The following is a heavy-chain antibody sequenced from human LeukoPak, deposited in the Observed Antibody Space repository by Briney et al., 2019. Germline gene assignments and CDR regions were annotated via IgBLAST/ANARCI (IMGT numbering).Heavy chain of an antibody. Sequence: ASVKVSCKASGYTFTSYGISWVRQAPGQGLEWMGWISAYNGNTNYAQKLQGRVTMTTDASTSTAYMELRSLRSEDTAVYYCARGYCSGGSCYSDYWGQGTLVTVSS. V-gene: IGHV1-18*01. J-gene: IGHJ4*02. D-gene: IGHD2-15*01. CDR3: ARGYCSGGSCYSDY. CDR1: GYTFTSYG. CDR2: ISAYNGNT.